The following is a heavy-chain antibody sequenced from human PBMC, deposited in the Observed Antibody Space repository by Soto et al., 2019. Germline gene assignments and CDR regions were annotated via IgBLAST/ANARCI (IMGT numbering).Heavy chain of an antibody. Sequence: PSETLSLTCAVSGGSISSSNWWSWVRQPPGKGLEWIGEMYHSGSTNYNPSLKSRVTISVDKSKNQFSLKLSSVTAADTAVYYCAREVSCSGGSCYWFDPWGQGTLVTVSS. V-gene: IGHV4-4*02. CDR3: AREVSCSGGSCYWFDP. CDR1: GGSISSSNW. CDR2: MYHSGST. J-gene: IGHJ5*02. D-gene: IGHD2-15*01.